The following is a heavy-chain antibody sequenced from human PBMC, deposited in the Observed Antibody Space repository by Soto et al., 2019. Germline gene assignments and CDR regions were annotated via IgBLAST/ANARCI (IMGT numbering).Heavy chain of an antibody. J-gene: IGHJ5*02. D-gene: IGHD2-15*01. V-gene: IGHV2-5*02. CDR1: GFSLSTSGVG. Sequence: QITLKESGPTLVKPTQTLTLTCTFSGFSLSTSGVGVGWIRQPPGKALEWLALIYWDDDKRYSPSLKSRLTITKDSSKNQAVLTMTNMDPVDTATHCCAHRHGYCSGGSCYHNWFDPCGKGTLVTVSS. CDR2: IYWDDDK. CDR3: AHRHGYCSGGSCYHNWFDP.